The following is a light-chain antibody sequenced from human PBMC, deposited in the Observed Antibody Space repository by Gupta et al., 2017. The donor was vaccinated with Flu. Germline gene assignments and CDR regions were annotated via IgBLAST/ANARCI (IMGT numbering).Light chain of an antibody. J-gene: IGKJ2*01. V-gene: IGKV3-11*01. CDR1: QSVSTY. Sequence: EIELTQSPATLSLSPGERATLSCRASQSVSTYLAWYQKKPGQAPRLLIYDASNRDTGIPARFSGSGYGTNFTLTISSREPEEFAGYYFQMRCYWPPQTFGAGTRMEIK. CDR3: QMRCYWPPQT. CDR2: DAS.